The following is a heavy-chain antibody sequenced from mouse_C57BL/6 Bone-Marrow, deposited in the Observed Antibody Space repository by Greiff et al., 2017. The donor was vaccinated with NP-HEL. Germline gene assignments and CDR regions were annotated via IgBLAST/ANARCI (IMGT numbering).Heavy chain of an antibody. CDR1: GYTFTSYW. CDR3: AILLRCYFDY. J-gene: IGHJ2*01. Sequence: QVQLKQPGAELVRPGPSVKLSCKASGYTFTSYWMHWVKQRPGQGLEWIGVIDPSDSYTNYNQKFKGKATLTVDTSSSTAYMQLSSLTSEDSAVYYCAILLRCYFDYWGQGTTLTVSS. D-gene: IGHD1-1*01. V-gene: IGHV1-59*01. CDR2: IDPSDSYT.